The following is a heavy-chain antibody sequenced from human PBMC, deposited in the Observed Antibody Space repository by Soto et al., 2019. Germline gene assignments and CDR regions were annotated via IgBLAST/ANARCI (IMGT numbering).Heavy chain of an antibody. D-gene: IGHD1-26*01. Sequence: LSLTCTVSGGSISSGGYFWSWIRQHPGKGLEWIGYISYSGSTYYNPSLKSRVTISVDTSKNQFSLKLSSVAAADTAVYYCARNAGATTFDYWGQGTLVTVSS. CDR1: GGSISSGGYF. J-gene: IGHJ4*02. V-gene: IGHV4-31*03. CDR3: ARNAGATTFDY. CDR2: ISYSGST.